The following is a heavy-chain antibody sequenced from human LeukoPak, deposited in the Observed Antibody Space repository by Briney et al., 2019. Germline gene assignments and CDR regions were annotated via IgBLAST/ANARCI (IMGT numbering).Heavy chain of an antibody. J-gene: IGHJ4*02. CDR1: GFTFSSYG. V-gene: IGHV3-30*18. D-gene: IGHD6-19*01. CDR2: ISYDGSNK. CDR3: AKEGDSSGLDY. Sequence: GGSLRLSCAASGFTFSSYGMHWVRQAPGKGLEWVAVISYDGSNKYYADSVKGRFTISRDNSKNTLYLQMNSLRAEDTAVYYCAKEGDSSGLDYWGQGTLVTVSS.